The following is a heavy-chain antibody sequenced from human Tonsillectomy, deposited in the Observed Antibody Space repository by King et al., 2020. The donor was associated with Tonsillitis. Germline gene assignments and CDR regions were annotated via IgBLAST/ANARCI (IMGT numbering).Heavy chain of an antibody. CDR2: IGSNGGTT. Sequence: VQLVESGGGLVQPGGSLRLSCSASGFSFNNYAMHWVRQAPGKGLDYVSAIGSNGGTTYYADSVKGRFTISRDNSKNTLFLQMSSLRAEDTAVFYCVKGGPGKDGYNYRFDYWGQGTLVTVSS. CDR1: GFSFNNYA. V-gene: IGHV3-64D*06. D-gene: IGHD5-24*01. J-gene: IGHJ4*02. CDR3: VKGGPGKDGYNYRFDY.